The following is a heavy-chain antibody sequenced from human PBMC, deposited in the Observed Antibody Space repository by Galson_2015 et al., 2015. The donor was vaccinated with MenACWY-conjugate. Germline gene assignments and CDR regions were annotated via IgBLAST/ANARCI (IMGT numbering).Heavy chain of an antibody. CDR3: ATINYYDSSG. Sequence: SVKVSCKVSGYTLTELSIDWVRQAPGKGLEWMGGFDPEDGETIYAQKFQGRVTMTEDTSTDTAYMELSSLRYDDTAVYYCATINYYDSSGWGQGTLVTVSS. CDR2: FDPEDGET. D-gene: IGHD3-22*01. J-gene: IGHJ4*02. V-gene: IGHV1-24*01. CDR1: GYTLTELS.